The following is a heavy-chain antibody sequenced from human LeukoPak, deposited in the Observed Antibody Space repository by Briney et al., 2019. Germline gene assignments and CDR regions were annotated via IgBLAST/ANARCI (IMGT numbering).Heavy chain of an antibody. CDR3: AKSIGWLQSSPWLN. J-gene: IGHJ4*02. V-gene: IGHV3-30*18. Sequence: GRSLRLSCAASGFTFSSYGMHWVRQAPGKGLEWVAVISYDGSNKYYADSVKGRFTISRDNSQNTLYLQMNSLRAEDTAVYYCAKSIGWLQSSPWLNWGQGTLVTVSS. CDR2: ISYDGSNK. CDR1: GFTFSSYG. D-gene: IGHD5-24*01.